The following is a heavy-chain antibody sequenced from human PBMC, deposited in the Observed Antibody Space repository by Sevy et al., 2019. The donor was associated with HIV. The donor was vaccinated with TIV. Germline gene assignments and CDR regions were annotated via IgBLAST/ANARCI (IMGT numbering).Heavy chain of an antibody. CDR1: GLTFSSYA. D-gene: IGHD1-26*01. J-gene: IGHJ6*03. CDR3: AKSGRVYYYYMDV. V-gene: IGHV3-23*01. CDR2: ISGSGGST. Sequence: GGSLRLSCAASGLTFSSYAMSWVRQAPGKGLECVSGISGSGGSTYYADSVKGRFTISRDNSKKTLYLQMNSLRAEDTAVYYCAKSGRVYYYYMDVWGKGTTVTVSS.